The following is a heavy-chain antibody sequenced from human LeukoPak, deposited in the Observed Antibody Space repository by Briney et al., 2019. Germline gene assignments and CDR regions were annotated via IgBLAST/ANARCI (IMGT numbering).Heavy chain of an antibody. J-gene: IGHJ4*02. D-gene: IGHD1-26*01. CDR2: IYYGGNT. Sequence: PSETLSLTCTVSGGSVSISIYYWGWLRQPPGKGLEWIGSIYYGGNTFNNPSLKSRVATSVDTSKNQFSQRQTSVTAADTAVYHCARQRGSSTGHFDYWGQGTLVTVSS. V-gene: IGHV4-39*01. CDR3: ARQRGSSTGHFDY. CDR1: GGSVSISIYY.